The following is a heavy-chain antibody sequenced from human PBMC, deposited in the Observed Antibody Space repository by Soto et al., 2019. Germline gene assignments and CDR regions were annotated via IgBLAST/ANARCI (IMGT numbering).Heavy chain of an antibody. D-gene: IGHD5-12*01. CDR1: GFTFSSYG. J-gene: IGHJ4*02. CDR3: AKDPGVDIVATTPRFVLDY. V-gene: IGHV3-30*18. Sequence: GGSLRLSCAASGFTFSSYGMHWVRQAPGKGLEWVAVIPYDGSNKYYADSVKGRFTISRDNSKNTLYLQMNSLRAEDTAVYYCAKDPGVDIVATTPRFVLDYWGQGTLVTVSS. CDR2: IPYDGSNK.